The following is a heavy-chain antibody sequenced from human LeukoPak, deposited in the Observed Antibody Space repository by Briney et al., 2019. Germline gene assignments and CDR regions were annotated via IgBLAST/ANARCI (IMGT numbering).Heavy chain of an antibody. CDR1: GYSISSGYY. D-gene: IGHD2-15*01. V-gene: IGHV4-38-2*01. J-gene: IGHJ4*02. CDR2: IFHSGST. Sequence: PSETLSLTCAVSGYSISSGYYWGWIRQPPGKGLEWIGSIFHSGSTYYNPSLKSRVTISVDTPKNQFSLKLSSVTAADTAVYYCARVRGLYCFDYWGQGTLVTVSS. CDR3: ARVRGLYCFDY.